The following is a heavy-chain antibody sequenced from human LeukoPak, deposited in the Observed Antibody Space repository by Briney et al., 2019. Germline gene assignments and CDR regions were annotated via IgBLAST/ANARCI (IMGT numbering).Heavy chain of an antibody. CDR3: ARDSSGYCSSTSCSG. D-gene: IGHD2-2*01. V-gene: IGHV4-30-4*08. Sequence: SETLSLTCTASGGSISSVDYYWSWIRQPPGKGLEWIGYIYYSGSTYYNPSLKSRVTISVDTSKNQFSLKLSSVTAADTAVYYCARDSSGYCSSTSCSGWGQGTLVTVSS. CDR1: GGSISSVDYY. J-gene: IGHJ4*02. CDR2: IYYSGST.